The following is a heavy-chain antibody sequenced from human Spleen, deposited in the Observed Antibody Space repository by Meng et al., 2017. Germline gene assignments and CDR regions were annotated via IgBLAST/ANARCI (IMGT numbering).Heavy chain of an antibody. CDR2: INPNSGGT. J-gene: IGHJ4*02. Sequence: ASVKVSCKASGYTFTGYYMHWVRQAPGQGLDWMGRINPNSGGTNYAQKFQGRVTMTRDTSISTAYMELSRLRSDDTAVYYCARFGYYDSSGYYASHPDYWGQGTLVTVSS. D-gene: IGHD3-22*01. CDR3: ARFGYYDSSGYYASHPDY. CDR1: GYTFTGYY. V-gene: IGHV1-2*06.